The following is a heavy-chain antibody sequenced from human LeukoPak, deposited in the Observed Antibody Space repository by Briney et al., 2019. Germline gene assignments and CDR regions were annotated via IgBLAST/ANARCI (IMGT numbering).Heavy chain of an antibody. J-gene: IGHJ4*02. CDR1: GFTFSSYG. CDR3: ANDPQWLVPYD. CDR2: ISYDGSNK. V-gene: IGHV3-30*18. Sequence: GGSLRLSCAASGFTFSSYGMHWVRQAPGKGLGWVAVISYDGSNKYYADSVKGRFTISRDNSKNTLYLQMNSLRAEDTAVYYCANDPQWLVPYDWGQGTPVTVSS. D-gene: IGHD6-19*01.